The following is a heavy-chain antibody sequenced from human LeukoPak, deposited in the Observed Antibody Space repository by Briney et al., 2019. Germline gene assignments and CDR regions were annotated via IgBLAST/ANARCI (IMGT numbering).Heavy chain of an antibody. Sequence: GGSLRLSCAASGFTFSTFAMHWVRQAPGKGLEWVAVVSYDGSNKYYGDSVKGRFTISRDNSKNTLYLQMNSLRAEDTAVYYCAKDRQRPGIAVAGDYWGQGTLVTVSS. CDR1: GFTFSTFA. D-gene: IGHD6-19*01. CDR2: VSYDGSNK. V-gene: IGHV3-30-3*01. CDR3: AKDRQRPGIAVAGDY. J-gene: IGHJ4*02.